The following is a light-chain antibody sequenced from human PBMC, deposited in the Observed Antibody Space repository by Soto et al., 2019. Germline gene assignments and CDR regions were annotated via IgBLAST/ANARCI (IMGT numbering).Light chain of an antibody. J-gene: IGKJ1*01. CDR1: ENVRTF. V-gene: IGKV3-11*01. CDR2: GAS. CDR3: RQHSHWPPWT. Sequence: EVVLTQSPATLSLSPGERATLSCRASENVRTFVDWYQQKPGQAPRLLIYGASNRATGIPDRFSRSGSGTDFTLTISDLEPEDFAVYYCRQHSHWPPWTFGQGTRVEIQ.